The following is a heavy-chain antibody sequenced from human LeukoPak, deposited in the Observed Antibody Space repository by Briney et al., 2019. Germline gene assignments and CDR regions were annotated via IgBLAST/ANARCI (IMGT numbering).Heavy chain of an antibody. D-gene: IGHD1-14*01. CDR1: GFTFSNYS. V-gene: IGHV3-21*01. CDR2: ISTSSSFI. CDR3: ARIGIYHPPLKSPHPPDY. Sequence: PGGSLRLSCAASGFTFSNYSMNWVRQAPGKGLEWVPSISTSSSFIYYADSVKGRFTISRDNAKNSLYLQMNSLRAEDTAVYYCARIGIYHPPLKSPHPPDYWGQGTLVTVSS. J-gene: IGHJ4*02.